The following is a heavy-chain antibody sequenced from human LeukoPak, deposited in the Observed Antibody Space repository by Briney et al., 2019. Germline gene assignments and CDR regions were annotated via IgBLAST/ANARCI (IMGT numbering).Heavy chain of an antibody. Sequence: GGSLRLSCAASGFTFSSYAMSWVRQAPGKGLEWVSAISGSGGSTYYADSVKGRFTISRDNSKNTLYLQMNSLRAEDTAVYYRAKPQERYCSSTSCSQGAFDIWGQGTMVTVSS. J-gene: IGHJ3*02. D-gene: IGHD2-2*01. CDR1: GFTFSSYA. CDR3: AKPQERYCSSTSCSQGAFDI. CDR2: ISGSGGST. V-gene: IGHV3-23*01.